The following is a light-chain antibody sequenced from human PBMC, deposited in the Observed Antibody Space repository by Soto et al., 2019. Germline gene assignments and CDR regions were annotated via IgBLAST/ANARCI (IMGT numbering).Light chain of an antibody. CDR3: QQYNNWPRT. V-gene: IGKV3-15*01. CDR1: HSVGSL. CDR2: GAS. Sequence: EVVMTQSPATLSVSPGERSTVSCRASHSVGSLLAWYQQKPGQAPRLLIYGASTRATGIPARFTGSGSGTEFTLTISSLQSEDFAVYYCQQYNNWPRTFGQGTTGDIK. J-gene: IGKJ1*01.